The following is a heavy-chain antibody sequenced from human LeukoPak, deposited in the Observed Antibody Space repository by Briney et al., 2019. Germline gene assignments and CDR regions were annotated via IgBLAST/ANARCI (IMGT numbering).Heavy chain of an antibody. CDR2: IYYSGST. CDR3: ARAYCSGGSCYSDY. Sequence: PSETLSLTCTVSGGSISGYYWSWIRQPPGKGLEWIGYIYYSGSTNYNPSLKSRVTISVDTSKNQFSLKLSSVTAADTAVYYCARAYCSGGSCYSDYWGQGTLVTVSS. V-gene: IGHV4-59*01. D-gene: IGHD2-15*01. CDR1: GGSISGYY. J-gene: IGHJ4*02.